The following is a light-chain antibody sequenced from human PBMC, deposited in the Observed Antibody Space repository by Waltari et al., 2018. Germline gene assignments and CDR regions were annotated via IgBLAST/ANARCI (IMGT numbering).Light chain of an antibody. CDR1: YSNVGANV. Sequence: QSVLTQPPSASGTPGQRVTISCSGSYSNVGANVVNWYQHLPGTAPKLLIYRNERRPSGVPDRFSASKSGTSASLAISGLRPEDEADYDCASWDDSLNGRWVFGGGTKLTVL. CDR3: ASWDDSLNGRWV. CDR2: RNE. J-gene: IGLJ2*01. V-gene: IGLV1-44*01.